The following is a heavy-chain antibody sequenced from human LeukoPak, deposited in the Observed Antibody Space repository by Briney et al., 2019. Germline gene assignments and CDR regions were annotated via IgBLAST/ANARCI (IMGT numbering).Heavy chain of an antibody. Sequence: SETLSPTCTVSGGSISSYYWSWIRQPAGKGLEWIGRIYTSGSTNYNPSLKSRVTMSVDTSKNQFSLKLSSVTAADTAVYCCAREVVAALLAYWYFDLWGRGTLVIVSS. CDR1: GGSISSYY. CDR3: AREVVAALLAYWYFDL. V-gene: IGHV4-4*07. CDR2: IYTSGST. J-gene: IGHJ2*01. D-gene: IGHD2-15*01.